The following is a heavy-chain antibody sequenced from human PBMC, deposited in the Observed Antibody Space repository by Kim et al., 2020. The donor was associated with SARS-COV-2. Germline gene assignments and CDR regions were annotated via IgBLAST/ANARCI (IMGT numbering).Heavy chain of an antibody. D-gene: IGHD3-10*01. Sequence: SETLSLTCTVSGGSISGNYWSWIRQPPGKGLEWIGYIYSNGRSSYNPSLESRATMSVDTSKNHFSLTLTSVTAADTAVYYCARQYGEYFPYYFDYWGQGT. J-gene: IGHJ4*02. CDR2: IYSNGRS. V-gene: IGHV4-59*13. CDR3: ARQYGEYFPYYFDY. CDR1: GGSISGNY.